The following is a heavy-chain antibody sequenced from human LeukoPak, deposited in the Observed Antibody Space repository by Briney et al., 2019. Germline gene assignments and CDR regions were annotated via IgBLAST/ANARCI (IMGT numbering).Heavy chain of an antibody. J-gene: IGHJ4*02. D-gene: IGHD3-10*01. CDR1: GYTFTGYY. V-gene: IGHV1-2*02. CDR2: INPNSGGT. CDR3: AKGFGRFDDLQGVSDY. Sequence: ASVKVSCKASGYTFTGYYMHWVRQAPGQGLEWMGWINPNSGGTNYAQKFQGRVTMTRDTSISTAYMELSRLRSDDTAVYYCAKGFGRFDDLQGVSDYWGQGTPVTVSS.